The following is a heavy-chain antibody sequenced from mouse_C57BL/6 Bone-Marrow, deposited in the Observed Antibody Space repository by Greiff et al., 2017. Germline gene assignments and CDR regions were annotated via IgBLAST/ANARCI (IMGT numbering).Heavy chain of an antibody. CDR3: ARRDGTYYFDY. J-gene: IGHJ2*01. CDR1: GFNIKDYY. Sequence: VQLQQSGAELVKPGASVKLSCTASGFNIKDYYMHWVKQRTEQGLEWIGRIDPEDGDTKYAPKFQGKATITADTSSNTAYLQHSSLTSEDTAVYYFARRDGTYYFDYWGQGTTLTVSS. D-gene: IGHD2-3*01. V-gene: IGHV14-2*01. CDR2: IDPEDGDT.